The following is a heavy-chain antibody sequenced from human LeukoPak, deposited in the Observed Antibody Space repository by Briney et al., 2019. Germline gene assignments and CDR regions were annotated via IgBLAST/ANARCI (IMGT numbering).Heavy chain of an antibody. V-gene: IGHV3-21*01. D-gene: IGHD2-2*01. J-gene: IGHJ4*02. CDR3: ARDGGYCRSTSCYVFDY. CDR2: ISSSSSYI. CDR1: GFTFSSYS. Sequence: GGSLRLSCAASGFTFSSYSMNWVRQAPGKGLEWVSSISSSSSYIYYADSVKGRFTISRDNAKNSLYLQMNSLRAEDTAVYYCARDGGYCRSTSCYVFDYWGQGTLVTVSS.